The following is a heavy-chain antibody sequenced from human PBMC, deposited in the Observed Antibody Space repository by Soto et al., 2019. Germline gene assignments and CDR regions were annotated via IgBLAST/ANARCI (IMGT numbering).Heavy chain of an antibody. D-gene: IGHD3-10*01. Sequence: SETLSLTCAVYGGSFSGYYWSWIRQPPGKGLEWIGEINHSGSTNYNPSLKSRVTISVDTSKNQFSLKLSSVTAADTAVYYCARGRGADGSGSLYYYYYGIDVWGQGTTVTVSS. CDR3: ARGRGADGSGSLYYYYYGIDV. CDR2: INHSGST. V-gene: IGHV4-34*01. CDR1: GGSFSGYY. J-gene: IGHJ6*02.